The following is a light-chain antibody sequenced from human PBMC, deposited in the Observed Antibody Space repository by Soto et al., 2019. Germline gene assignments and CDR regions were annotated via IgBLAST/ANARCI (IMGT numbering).Light chain of an antibody. CDR3: QQYDTYPWT. Sequence: EIVMTQSPATLSLSPGERATLSCRASESVSTNLAWYQQKAGQAPRLLIYGASTRATGIPARFSGSGSGTEFTLTISSLQPDDFATYYCQQYDTYPWTFGQGTKGDIK. V-gene: IGKV3-15*01. CDR2: GAS. CDR1: ESVSTN. J-gene: IGKJ1*01.